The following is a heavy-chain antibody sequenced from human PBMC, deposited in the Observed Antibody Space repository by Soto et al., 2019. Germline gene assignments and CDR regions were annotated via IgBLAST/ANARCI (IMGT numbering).Heavy chain of an antibody. Sequence: EVQLVETGGGLIQPGGSLRLSCAASGFTVSSNYMSWVRQAPGKGLEWVSVIYSGGSTYYADSVKGRFTISRDNSKNTLHLQMNSLRAEDTAVYYCASRYSSSSFDYWGQGTLVTVSS. D-gene: IGHD6-13*01. CDR1: GFTVSSNY. J-gene: IGHJ4*02. CDR2: IYSGGST. V-gene: IGHV3-53*02. CDR3: ASRYSSSSFDY.